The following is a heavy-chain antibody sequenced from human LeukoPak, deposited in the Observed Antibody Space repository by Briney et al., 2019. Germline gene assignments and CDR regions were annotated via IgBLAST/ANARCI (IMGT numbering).Heavy chain of an antibody. D-gene: IGHD3-22*01. CDR1: GYTFTSYG. Sequence: ASVKASCKASGYTFTSYGISWVRQAPGQGLEWMGWISAYNGNTNYAQKLQGRVTMTTDTSTSTAYMELRSLRSDDTAVYYCARDYYYDSSGPNWFDPWGQGTLVTVSS. CDR2: ISAYNGNT. V-gene: IGHV1-18*01. CDR3: ARDYYYDSSGPNWFDP. J-gene: IGHJ5*02.